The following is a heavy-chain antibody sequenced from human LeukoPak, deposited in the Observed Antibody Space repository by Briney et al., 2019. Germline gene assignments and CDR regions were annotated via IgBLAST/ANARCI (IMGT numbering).Heavy chain of an antibody. D-gene: IGHD1-7*01. CDR2: IYTSGST. J-gene: IGHJ2*01. Sequence: SETLSLTCTVSGGSISSGSYYWSWIRQPAGKGLEWIGRIYTSGSTNYNPSLKSRVTISVDTSKNQFSLKLSSVTAADTAVYYCARDWGTTTHDLWGRGTLVTVSS. V-gene: IGHV4-61*02. CDR3: ARDWGTTTHDL. CDR1: GGSISSGSYY.